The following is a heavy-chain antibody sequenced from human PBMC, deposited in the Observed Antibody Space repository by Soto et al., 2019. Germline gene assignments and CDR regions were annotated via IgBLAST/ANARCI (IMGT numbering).Heavy chain of an antibody. CDR1: GFTFSSYS. V-gene: IGHV3-21*01. Sequence: GGSLRLSCEGSGFTFSSYSINWVRQAPGKGLEWVSSISGSGGYIYYADSVKGRFTISRDNAKNSLYLQMTSLRDEDTALYYCARDRQSTPWYAADYWGQGSLVTVSS. CDR2: ISGSGGYI. CDR3: ARDRQSTPWYAADY. D-gene: IGHD6-13*01. J-gene: IGHJ4*02.